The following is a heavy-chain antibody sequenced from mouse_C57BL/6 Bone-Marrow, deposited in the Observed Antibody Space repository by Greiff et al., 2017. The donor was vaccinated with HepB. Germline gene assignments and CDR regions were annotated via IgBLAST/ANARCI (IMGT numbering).Heavy chain of an antibody. D-gene: IGHD2-3*01. CDR1: GYTFTSYW. J-gene: IGHJ3*01. V-gene: IGHV1-72*01. CDR2: IDPNSGGT. Sequence: QVQLQQPGAELVKPGASVKLSCKASGYTFTSYWMHWVKQRPGRGLEWIGRIDPNSGGTKYNEKFKSKATLTVDKPSSTAYMQLSSLTSEDSAVYYCARRAEGGYYPAWFADWGQGTLVTVSA. CDR3: ARRAEGGYYPAWFAD.